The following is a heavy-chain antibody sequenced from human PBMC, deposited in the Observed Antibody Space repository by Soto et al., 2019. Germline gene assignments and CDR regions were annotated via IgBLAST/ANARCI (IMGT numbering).Heavy chain of an antibody. Sequence: PSETLSLTCTVSGDSISSYYWSWIRQPPGKGLEWIGYIYYSGSTNYNPSLKSRVIISVDTSKNQFSLKLTSVTAADTAVYYCAREDCDGITCYYYYGMDVWGQGTKVTVSS. CDR2: IYYSGST. J-gene: IGHJ6*02. CDR1: GDSISSYY. D-gene: IGHD2-21*01. CDR3: AREDCDGITCYYYYGMDV. V-gene: IGHV4-59*12.